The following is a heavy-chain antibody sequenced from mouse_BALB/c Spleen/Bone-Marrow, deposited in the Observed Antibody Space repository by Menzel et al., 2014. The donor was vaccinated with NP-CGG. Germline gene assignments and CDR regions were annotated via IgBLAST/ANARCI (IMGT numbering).Heavy chain of an antibody. D-gene: IGHD1-2*01. Sequence: QVQLQQSGSELRSPGSSVKLSCKDFDSEVFPIAYMSWVRQKPGHGFEWIGDILPSIGRTIYGEKFEDKATLDADTVSNTACFELHSLASEDYAIYYRARRRTSAYWFFDVWGAGTTVTVSS. V-gene: IGHV15-2*02. CDR2: ILPSIGRT. CDR1: DSEVFPIAY. CDR3: ARRRTSAYWFFDV. J-gene: IGHJ1*01.